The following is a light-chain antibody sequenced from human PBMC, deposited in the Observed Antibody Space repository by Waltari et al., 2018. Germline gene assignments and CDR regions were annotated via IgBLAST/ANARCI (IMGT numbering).Light chain of an antibody. V-gene: IGLV3-19*01. CDR1: SLRSYY. CDR2: DKN. J-gene: IGLJ2*01. Sequence: SSELTQAPAVSVAMGQTVRITCQGDSLRSYYASWYQQRPGQAPILVIYDKNNRPPRVPDRFSGSSSHNSGSLTITGAQAEDEASYYCHSRDASGVAGAFGGGTKLTVL. CDR3: HSRDASGVAGA.